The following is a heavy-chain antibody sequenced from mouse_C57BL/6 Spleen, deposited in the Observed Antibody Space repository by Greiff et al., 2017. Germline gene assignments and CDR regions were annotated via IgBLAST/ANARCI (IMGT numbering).Heavy chain of an antibody. CDR1: GYTFTSYW. CDR3: AREGGSSGSY. V-gene: IGHV1-72*01. J-gene: IGHJ2*01. D-gene: IGHD3-2*02. Sequence: QVQLKQPGAELVKPGASVKLSCKASGYTFTSYWMPWVKQRPGRGLEWIGRIDPNSGGTKYNEKFKSKATLTVDKPSSPASMQLSSLTSEDSAVYYGAREGGSSGSYWGQGTTLTVAS. CDR2: IDPNSGGT.